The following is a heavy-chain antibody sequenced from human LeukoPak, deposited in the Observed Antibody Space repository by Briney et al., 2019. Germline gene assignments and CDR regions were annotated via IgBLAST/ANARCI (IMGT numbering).Heavy chain of an antibody. CDR3: ARERVVAAAPNWYFDL. D-gene: IGHD6-13*01. V-gene: IGHV1-46*01. Sequence: ASVKVSCKACGYTFTSYYMHCVRQDPGQGLEWMGLLNPSGGSTSDAQKFQGRVTMTSDTSTSTVYMELSSLRSEDTAVYYCARERVVAAAPNWYFDLWGRGTLVTVSS. J-gene: IGHJ2*01. CDR2: LNPSGGST. CDR1: GYTFTSYY.